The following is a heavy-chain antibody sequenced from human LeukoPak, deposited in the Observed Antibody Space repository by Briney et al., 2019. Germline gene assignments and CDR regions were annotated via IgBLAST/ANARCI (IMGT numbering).Heavy chain of an antibody. Sequence: GSLRLSCAASGFTFSNYIMHWVRQPPGKGLEWIGEIYHSGSTNYNPSLKSRVTISVAKSKNQFSLKLSSVTAADTAVYYCARDESSGWYVLSRDWFDPWGQGTLVTVSS. CDR1: GFTFSNYI. CDR2: IYHSGST. D-gene: IGHD6-19*01. V-gene: IGHV4-4*02. CDR3: ARDESSGWYVLSRDWFDP. J-gene: IGHJ5*02.